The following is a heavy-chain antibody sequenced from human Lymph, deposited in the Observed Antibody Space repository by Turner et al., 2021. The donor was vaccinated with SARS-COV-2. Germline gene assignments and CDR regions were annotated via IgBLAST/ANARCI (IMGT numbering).Heavy chain of an antibody. CDR2: ISYDGSNK. V-gene: IGHV3-30-3*01. D-gene: IGHD3-3*01. CDR1: GFTFSTYA. Sequence: QVQLVESGGGVVQPGRSLRLSCAASGFTFSTYAMHWVRQAPGKGLEWVALISYDGSNKYYTDSVKGRFTISRDNSKNTLYLQMNSLRAEDTAVYYCASNFWSAYRLDYWGQGTLVTVSS. CDR3: ASNFWSAYRLDY. J-gene: IGHJ4*02.